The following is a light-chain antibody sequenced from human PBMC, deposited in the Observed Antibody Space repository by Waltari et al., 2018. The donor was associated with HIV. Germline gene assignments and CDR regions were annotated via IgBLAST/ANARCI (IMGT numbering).Light chain of an antibody. CDR1: QSVSSY. CDR3: QQTYNPPLT. J-gene: IGKJ4*01. CDR2: AAS. V-gene: IGKV1-39*01. Sequence: DIQMTQSPYSLSASVGDRVTITCRASQSVSSYLNWYQQKPGKVPKVLVYAASTLQSGVPSRFSGSGSGTDFTLTISSLQPEDFATYYCQQTYNPPLTFGGGTRVEIK.